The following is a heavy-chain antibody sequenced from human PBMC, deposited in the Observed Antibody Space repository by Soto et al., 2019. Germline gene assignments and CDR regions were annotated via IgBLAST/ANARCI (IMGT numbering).Heavy chain of an antibody. CDR1: GFSFTGYY. V-gene: IGHV1-2*02. Sequence: ASVKVSFKATGFSFTGYYIHWLRQPPGQGLEWMGWINAHSGGTEYAQKFQGRVTLTRDTSIATAYLTLTSLTSDDTALYYCAKDLTRQLAYWLDPWGQGTQVTVSS. CDR2: INAHSGGT. J-gene: IGHJ5*02. D-gene: IGHD6-6*01. CDR3: AKDLTRQLAYWLDP.